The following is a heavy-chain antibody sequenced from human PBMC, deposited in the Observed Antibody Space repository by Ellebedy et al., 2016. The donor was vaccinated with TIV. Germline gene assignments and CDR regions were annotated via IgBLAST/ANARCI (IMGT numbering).Heavy chain of an antibody. CDR3: ARGGAYYHRYFDD. CDR2: ITGMFRTV. CDR1: GGTFNSHA. Sequence: SVKVSCKASGGTFNSHAISWVRQAPGQGLEWMGGITGMFRTVNYAQKFQGRVTITADEFMTTAYMELSSLRSEDTAVFYCARGGAYYHRYFDDWGQGTLVTVSS. D-gene: IGHD3-10*01. J-gene: IGHJ4*02. V-gene: IGHV1-69*13.